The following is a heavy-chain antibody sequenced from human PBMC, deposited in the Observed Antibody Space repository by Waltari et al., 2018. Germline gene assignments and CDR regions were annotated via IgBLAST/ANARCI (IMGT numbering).Heavy chain of an antibody. V-gene: IGHV3-7*01. Sequence: VQLVESGGGLVQPGGSLRLSCADSGSTFRGDWMSWVRQTPGKGLEWVANIKQDGSDKYYVDSVKGRFTISRDNAKNSLYLQMNSLRVEDTAIYYCARLNWDVVKAFDYWGQGTLVTVSS. D-gene: IGHD3-22*01. J-gene: IGHJ4*02. CDR3: ARLNWDVVKAFDY. CDR2: IKQDGSDK. CDR1: GSTFRGDW.